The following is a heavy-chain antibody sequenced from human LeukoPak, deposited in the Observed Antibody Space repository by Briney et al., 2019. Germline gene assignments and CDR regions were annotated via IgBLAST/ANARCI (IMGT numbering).Heavy chain of an antibody. CDR1: RWRFLQWF. J-gene: IGHJ4*02. CDR2: INHNSGCT. V-gene: IGHV1-2*02. Sequence: VTVPHLGCRWRFLQWFILQLHQPPGQGLEGMGWINHNSGCTNYAQKFQGRVTMTRDTSISTADMELNSLRSDDTGVYYCARDRGGNSFDFWGQGTLVTVSS. CDR3: ARDRGGNSFDF. D-gene: IGHD4-23*01.